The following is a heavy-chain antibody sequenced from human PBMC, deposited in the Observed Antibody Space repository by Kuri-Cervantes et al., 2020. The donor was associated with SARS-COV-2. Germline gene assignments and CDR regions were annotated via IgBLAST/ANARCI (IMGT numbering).Heavy chain of an antibody. J-gene: IGHJ6*02. CDR1: GFTFSSYG. Sequence: GESLKISCAASGFTFSSYGMHWVRQAPGKGLEWVAVISYDGSNKYYADSVKGRFTISRDNSKNTLYLQMNSLRAEDTAVYYCATSYCGGDCYLYYYYGMDVWGQGTTVTVSS. CDR3: ATSYCGGDCYLYYYYGMDV. CDR2: ISYDGSNK. D-gene: IGHD2-21*02. V-gene: IGHV3-30*03.